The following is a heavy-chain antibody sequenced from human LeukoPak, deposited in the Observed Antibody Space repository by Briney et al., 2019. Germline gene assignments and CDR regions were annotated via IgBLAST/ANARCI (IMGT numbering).Heavy chain of an antibody. CDR3: AYSGSYGHLGY. CDR2: IYSSVST. Sequence: SKTLSLTCTVSGGSISSNAYYWAWIRQPPGKGPEWIGSIYSSVSTYYNPSLKSRVTISVDTSKNQFSLRLSSVTAADTALYYCAYSGSYGHLGYWGQGIPVTVSS. CDR1: GGSISSNAYY. V-gene: IGHV4-39*01. J-gene: IGHJ4*02. D-gene: IGHD1-26*01.